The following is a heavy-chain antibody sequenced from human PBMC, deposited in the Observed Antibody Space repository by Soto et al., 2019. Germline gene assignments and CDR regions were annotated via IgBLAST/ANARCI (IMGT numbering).Heavy chain of an antibody. J-gene: IGHJ6*01. V-gene: IGHV5-51*07. CDR3: PRYRSTMAPTQFSCMGI. CDR1: GATLANNW. D-gene: IGHD3-10*01. Sequence: GESLKISCKLLGATLANNWVAWLHPMSGQGLEWMGLIYLGDSDTRYSPSFQGQVLSSADKSTSTVSLQWVSLKASDIAMYYCPRYRSTMAPTQFSCMGIWGQGATVTVSS. CDR2: IYLGDSDT.